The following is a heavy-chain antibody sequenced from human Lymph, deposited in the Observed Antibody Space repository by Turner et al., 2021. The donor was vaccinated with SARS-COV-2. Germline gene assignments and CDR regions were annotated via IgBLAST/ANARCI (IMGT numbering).Heavy chain of an antibody. CDR1: GYTLTELS. J-gene: IGHJ4*02. V-gene: IGHV1-24*01. Sequence: QVQLVQSGAEVKKPGASVKVSCKVSGYTLTELSMHWVRQAPGKGLECMEGFDGEEGDTNNVQKRHGRVTMTEDTSTYTDYSKLSCVKSADTYGDYGATLNSNSKVLTGRYCFDVWGQGTLVTVSS. CDR3: ATLNSNSKVLTGRYCFDV. D-gene: IGHD1-20*01. CDR2: FDGEEGDT.